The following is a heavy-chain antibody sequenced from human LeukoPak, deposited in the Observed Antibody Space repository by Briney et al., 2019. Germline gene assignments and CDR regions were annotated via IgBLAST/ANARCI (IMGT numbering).Heavy chain of an antibody. CDR2: IIPIFGTA. V-gene: IGHV1-69*13. D-gene: IGHD4-23*01. CDR3: ARLQLRNYYYYGMDV. Sequence: ASVKVSCTASGGTFSSYAISWVRQAPGQGLEWMGGIIPIFGTANYAQKFQGRVTITADESTSTAYMELSSLRSEDTAVYYCARLQLRNYYYYGMDVWGQGTTVTVSS. J-gene: IGHJ6*02. CDR1: GGTFSSYA.